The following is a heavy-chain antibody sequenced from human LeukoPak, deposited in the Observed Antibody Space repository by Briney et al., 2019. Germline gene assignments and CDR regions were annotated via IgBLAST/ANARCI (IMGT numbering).Heavy chain of an antibody. CDR3: ARGDSTTVTSNWFDP. D-gene: IGHD4-17*01. V-gene: IGHV4-30-2*01. CDR2: MYYRGSS. CDR1: GDSISSGGYS. J-gene: IGHJ5*02. Sequence: SETLSLTCAVSGDSISSGGYSWSWIRQPPGKGLEWIGYMYYRGSSYYNPSLKSRVTIEIDGSKNQLSLKLRFVTAADTAVYYCARGDSTTVTSNWFDPWGQGTLVTVSS.